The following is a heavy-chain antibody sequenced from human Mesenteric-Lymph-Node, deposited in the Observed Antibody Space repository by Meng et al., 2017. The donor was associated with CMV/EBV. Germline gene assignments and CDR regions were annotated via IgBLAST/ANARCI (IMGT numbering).Heavy chain of an antibody. D-gene: IGHD3-3*01. J-gene: IGHJ5*02. CDR3: ARPGRGGGYDFWSGYFSGWFDP. CDR2: IYYSGST. V-gene: IGHV4-39*01. Sequence: SETLSLTCTVSGGSISSSSYYWGWIRQPPGKGLEWIGSIYYSGSTYYNPSLKSRVTISVDTSKNQFSLKLSSVTAADTAVYYCARPGRGGGYDFWSGYFSGWFDPWGQGTLVTVSS. CDR1: GGSISSSSYY.